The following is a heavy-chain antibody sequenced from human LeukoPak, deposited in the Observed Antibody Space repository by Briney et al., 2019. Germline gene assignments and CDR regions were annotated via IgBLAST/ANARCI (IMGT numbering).Heavy chain of an antibody. CDR2: IYYSGST. D-gene: IGHD2-15*01. CDR3: ARHGYCSGGSCYWDY. CDR1: GGSISPYY. V-gene: IGHV4-59*08. Sequence: SETLSLTCIVSGGSISPYYWSWIRQPPGSGLEWIAYIYYSGSTSYNPSLKSRVAVSVDTSNNEVSLKLSSVTAADTAVYYCARHGYCSGGSCYWDYWGQGTLVTVSS. J-gene: IGHJ4*02.